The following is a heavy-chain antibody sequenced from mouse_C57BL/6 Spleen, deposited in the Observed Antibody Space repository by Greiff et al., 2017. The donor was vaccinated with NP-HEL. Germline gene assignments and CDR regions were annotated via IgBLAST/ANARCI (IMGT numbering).Heavy chain of an antibody. V-gene: IGHV1-50*01. Sequence: QVQLQQPGAELVKPGASVKLSCKASGYTFTSYWMQWVKQRPGQGLAWIGEIDLYERYTNYNQKFKGKATLTVDTSSSTAYMQLSSLTSEDSAVYYCARRDYYPYWGQGTTLTVSS. CDR1: GYTFTSYW. CDR3: ARRDYYPY. D-gene: IGHD1-1*01. J-gene: IGHJ2*01. CDR2: IDLYERYT.